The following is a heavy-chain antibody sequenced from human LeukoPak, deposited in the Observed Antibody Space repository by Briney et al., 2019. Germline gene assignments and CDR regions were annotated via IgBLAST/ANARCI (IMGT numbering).Heavy chain of an antibody. Sequence: ASVKVSCKASGYTFTGYYMHWVRQAPGQGLEWMGWINPNSGGTNYAQKFQGRVTMTRDTSISTAYMELSSLRSEDTAVYYCARGVYSSSSFDYWGQGTLVTVSS. J-gene: IGHJ4*02. CDR2: INPNSGGT. CDR1: GYTFTGYY. V-gene: IGHV1-2*02. D-gene: IGHD6-6*01. CDR3: ARGVYSSSSFDY.